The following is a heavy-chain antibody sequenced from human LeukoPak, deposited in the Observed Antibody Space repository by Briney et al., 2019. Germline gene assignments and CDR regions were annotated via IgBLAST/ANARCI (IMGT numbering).Heavy chain of an antibody. CDR1: GFTFSSYG. CDR3: AKDPGSSGWYGYFDY. Sequence: GGSLRLSCAASGFTFSSYGMHWVRQAPGKGLEWMAFIRYDGSNKYYADSVKGRFTISRDNSKNTLYLQMNSLRAEDTAVYYCAKDPGSSGWYGYFDYWGQGTLVTVSS. CDR2: IRYDGSNK. V-gene: IGHV3-30*02. J-gene: IGHJ4*02. D-gene: IGHD6-19*01.